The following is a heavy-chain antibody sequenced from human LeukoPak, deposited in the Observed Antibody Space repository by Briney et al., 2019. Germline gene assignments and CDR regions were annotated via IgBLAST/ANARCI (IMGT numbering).Heavy chain of an antibody. D-gene: IGHD4-23*01. CDR3: ARIGGGKRQYYFDY. CDR1: GFTFSSYS. J-gene: IGHJ4*02. CDR2: ISSSSYI. Sequence: GGSLRLSCAASGFTFSSYSMNWVRQAPGKGLEWVSSISSSSYIYYADSVKGRFTISRDNAKNSLYLQMNSLRAEDTAVYYCARIGGGKRQYYFDYWGQGTLVTVSS. V-gene: IGHV3-21*01.